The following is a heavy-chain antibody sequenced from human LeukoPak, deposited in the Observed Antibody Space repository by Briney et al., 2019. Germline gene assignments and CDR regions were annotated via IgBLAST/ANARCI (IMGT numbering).Heavy chain of an antibody. CDR1: GGSISSYY. V-gene: IGHV4-59*06. CDR3: ARVGPGRHYYDSSGYYYDFDY. D-gene: IGHD3-22*01. J-gene: IGHJ4*02. CDR2: IYYSGST. Sequence: KTSETLSLTCTVSGGSISSYYWSWIRQHPGKGLEWIGYIYYSGSTYYNPSLKSRVTISVDTSKNQFSLKLSSVTAADTAVYYCARVGPGRHYYDSSGYYYDFDYWGQGTLVTVSS.